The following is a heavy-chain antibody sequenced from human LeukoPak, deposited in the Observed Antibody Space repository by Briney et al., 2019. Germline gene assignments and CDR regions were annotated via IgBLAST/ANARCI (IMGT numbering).Heavy chain of an antibody. CDR2: IWYDGSNK. CDR1: GFTFDDYA. J-gene: IGHJ4*02. D-gene: IGHD2-15*01. CDR3: ARDRSTPDYFDY. V-gene: IGHV3-33*08. Sequence: GRSLRLSCAASGFTFDDYAMHWVRQAPGKGLEWVAVIWYDGSNKYYADSVKGRFTISRDNSKNTLYLQMNSLRAEDTAVYYCARDRSTPDYFDYWGQGTLVTVSS.